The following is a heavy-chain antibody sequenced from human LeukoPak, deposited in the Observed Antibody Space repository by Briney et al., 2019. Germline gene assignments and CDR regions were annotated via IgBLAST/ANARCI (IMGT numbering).Heavy chain of an antibody. V-gene: IGHV3-7*01. CDR3: ARETNTILRVYYYGSGSYQAPLQWSWFDP. CDR1: GFTFSSYW. Sequence: PGGSLRLSCAASGFTFSSYWMSWVRQAPGKGLEWVANIKQDGSEKYYVDSVKGRFTISRDNAKNSLYLQMNSLRAEDTAVYYCARETNTILRVYYYGSGSYQAPLQWSWFDPWGQGTLVTVSS. D-gene: IGHD3-10*01. J-gene: IGHJ5*02. CDR2: IKQDGSEK.